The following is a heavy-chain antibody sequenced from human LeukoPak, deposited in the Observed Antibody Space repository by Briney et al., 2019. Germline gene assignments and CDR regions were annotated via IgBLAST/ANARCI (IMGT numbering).Heavy chain of an antibody. Sequence: PGGSLRLSCAASGFTFSSYSMNWGRQAPGKGLEWVSSISSSSNYIYYADSVKGRFTISRDNAKRSLYLQMNSLRDEDTAVYYCARDSVVEVLNLDYWGQGTLVTVSS. V-gene: IGHV3-21*01. CDR2: ISSSSNYI. D-gene: IGHD1-26*01. CDR3: ARDSVVEVLNLDY. CDR1: GFTFSSYS. J-gene: IGHJ4*02.